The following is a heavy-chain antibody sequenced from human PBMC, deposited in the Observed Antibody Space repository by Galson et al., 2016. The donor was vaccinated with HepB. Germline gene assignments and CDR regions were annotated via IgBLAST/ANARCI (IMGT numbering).Heavy chain of an antibody. CDR1: GFTFSDYY. D-gene: IGHD2-15*01. CDR2: TRNKANGYTR. CDR3: ARAAYCSGGACYHVFDH. J-gene: IGHJ4*02. V-gene: IGHV3-72*01. Sequence: SLRLSCAASGFTFSDYYMDWVRQTPGKGLEWVGRTRNKANGYTREYAASVKGRLSISSDDSKNSLYLQMNSLRSEDTAVYYWARAAYCSGGACYHVFDHWGQGTLVTVSS.